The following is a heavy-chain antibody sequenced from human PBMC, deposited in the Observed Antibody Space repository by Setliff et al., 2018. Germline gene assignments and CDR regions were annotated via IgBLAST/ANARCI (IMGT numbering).Heavy chain of an antibody. CDR1: GGSISSGGYY. D-gene: IGHD3-10*01. Sequence: SETLSLTCTVSGGSISSGGYYWSWIRQHPGKGLEWIGYIYYSGNTYYNPSLKSRVTISVDTSKNQFSLKLSSVTAADTAVYYCARLYEFGELFSNYWGQGTLVTVSS. CDR3: ARLYEFGELFSNY. CDR2: IYYSGNT. J-gene: IGHJ4*02. V-gene: IGHV4-31*03.